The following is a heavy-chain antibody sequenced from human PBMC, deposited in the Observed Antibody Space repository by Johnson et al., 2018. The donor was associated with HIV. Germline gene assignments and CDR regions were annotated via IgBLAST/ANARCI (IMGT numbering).Heavy chain of an antibody. Sequence: APGKGLEWVSAIGTAGDTYYPGSVKGRFTISRENAKNSLYLQMNSLRAGDTAVYYCARGLAYCGGDCSPDAFDIWGQGTMVTVSS. CDR3: ARGLAYCGGDCSPDAFDI. J-gene: IGHJ3*02. V-gene: IGHV3-13*01. D-gene: IGHD2-21*02. CDR2: IGTAGDT.